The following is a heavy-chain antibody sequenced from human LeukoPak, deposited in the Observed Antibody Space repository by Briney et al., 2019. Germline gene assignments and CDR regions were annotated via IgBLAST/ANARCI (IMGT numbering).Heavy chain of an antibody. CDR1: GGSISDYY. Sequence: PSETLSLTCTVSGGSISDYYWSWIRQPPGKGLEWIGYIYYIGSTNYNPSLKSRVTISVDTSKNHFSLNLSSVTAADTAVYYCARTLKSGYYYYYYMDVWGKGTTVTVSS. CDR3: ARTLKSGYYYYYYMDV. V-gene: IGHV4-59*01. D-gene: IGHD6-25*01. J-gene: IGHJ6*03. CDR2: IYYIGST.